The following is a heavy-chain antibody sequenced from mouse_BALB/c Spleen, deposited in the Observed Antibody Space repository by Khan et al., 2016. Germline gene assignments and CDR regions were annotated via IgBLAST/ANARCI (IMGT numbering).Heavy chain of an antibody. D-gene: IGHD2-1*01. CDR1: GFTFRNYA. J-gene: IGHJ2*01. Sequence: EVELVESGGGLVKPGGSLKLSCAASGFTFRNYAMSWVRQTPEQRLEWVASISTGDSTYYGDSVKGRFTISRDNARNILYLQMSSLRSEDTAMFYCAREDYGNYGDYFDYWGQGTTLTVSS. CDR3: AREDYGNYGDYFDY. CDR2: ISTGDST. V-gene: IGHV5-6-5*01.